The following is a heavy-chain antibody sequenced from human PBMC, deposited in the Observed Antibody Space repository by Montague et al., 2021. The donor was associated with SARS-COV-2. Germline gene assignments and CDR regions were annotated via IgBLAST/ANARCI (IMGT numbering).Heavy chain of an antibody. Sequence: PALVKPTQTLTLTCTFSGFSLSTSGMCVSWIRQPPGKALEWLALIDWVDDKYYSTSLKTRLTISKDTSKNQVVLTMTNMDPVDTATYYCARISAWYSSGWSAFDYWGQGTLVTVSS. CDR1: GFSLSTSGMC. D-gene: IGHD6-19*01. CDR3: ARISAWYSSGWSAFDY. CDR2: IDWVDDK. V-gene: IGHV2-70*01. J-gene: IGHJ4*02.